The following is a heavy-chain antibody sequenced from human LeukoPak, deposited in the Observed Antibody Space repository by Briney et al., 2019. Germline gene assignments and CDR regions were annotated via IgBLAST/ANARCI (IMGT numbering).Heavy chain of an antibody. D-gene: IGHD2-2*01. J-gene: IGHJ3*02. Sequence: SETLSLTCTVSGGSISSSSHYWGWIRQPPGKGLEWIGSMYYRGSTYHNPSLKSRVTISVDTSKNQFSLKMNSVTAADTAIYYCARPRASRTYPNDAFDIWGQGTMVTVSS. CDR2: MYYRGST. CDR1: GGSISSSSHY. CDR3: ARPRASRTYPNDAFDI. V-gene: IGHV4-39*01.